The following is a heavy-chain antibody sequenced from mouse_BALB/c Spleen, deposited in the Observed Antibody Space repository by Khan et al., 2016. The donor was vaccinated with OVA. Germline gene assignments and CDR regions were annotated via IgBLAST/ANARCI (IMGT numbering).Heavy chain of an antibody. D-gene: IGHD2-4*01. Sequence: QVQLKESGPGLVAPSQSLSITCTVSGFSLTGYGVNWVRQPPGKGLEWLGMIWGDGSTYYNSALKSILSISKDNSKSQVFLKMNSLHTDDTARYYCAREIYYDYAYYYAMDYWGQGTSVTVSS. CDR1: GFSLTGYG. J-gene: IGHJ4*01. CDR3: AREIYYDYAYYYAMDY. V-gene: IGHV2-6-7*01. CDR2: IWGDGST.